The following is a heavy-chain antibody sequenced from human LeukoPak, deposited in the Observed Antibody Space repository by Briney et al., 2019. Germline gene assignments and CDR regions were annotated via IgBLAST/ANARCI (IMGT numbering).Heavy chain of an antibody. V-gene: IGHV3-21*05. D-gene: IGHD5-24*01. CDR2: ISSSSSYI. CDR3: ARGTRWLQSKFVRFDY. J-gene: IGHJ4*02. CDR1: GFTFSSYS. Sequence: GGSLRLSCAASGFTFSSYSMNWVRQAPGKGLEWVSYISSSSSYIYYADSVKGRFTISRDNAKNSLYLQMNSLRAEDTAVYYCARGTRWLQSKFVRFDYWGQGTLVTVSS.